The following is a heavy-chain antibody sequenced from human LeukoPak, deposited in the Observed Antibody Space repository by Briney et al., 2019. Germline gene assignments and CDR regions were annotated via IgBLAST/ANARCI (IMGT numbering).Heavy chain of an antibody. CDR2: ISSSSSYI. CDR1: GFTFSSYS. J-gene: IGHJ4*02. Sequence: PGGCLRLSCAASGFTFSSYSMNWVRQAPGKGLEWVSSISSSSSYIYYADSVKGRFTISRDNAKNSLYLQMNSLRAEDTAVYYCARDEAAAGTFLDYWGQGTLVTVSS. CDR3: ARDEAAAGTFLDY. D-gene: IGHD6-13*01. V-gene: IGHV3-21*01.